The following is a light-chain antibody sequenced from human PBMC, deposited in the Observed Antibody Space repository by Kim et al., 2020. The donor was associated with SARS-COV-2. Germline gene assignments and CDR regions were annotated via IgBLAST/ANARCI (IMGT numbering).Light chain of an antibody. V-gene: IGKV1-5*03. CDR1: QNINTW. CDR2: KAS. J-gene: IGKJ1*01. CDR3: QQYNSYWT. Sequence: SASVGDRVTITCRASQNINTWLAWYQQKPGKAPKVLIYKASSLKSGVPSRFSGSGSGTEFTLTISSLQPDDFATYYCQQYNSYWTFGQGTKVDIK.